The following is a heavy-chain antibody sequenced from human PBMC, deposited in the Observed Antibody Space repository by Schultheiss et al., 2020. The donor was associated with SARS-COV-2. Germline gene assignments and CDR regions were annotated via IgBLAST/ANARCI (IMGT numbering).Heavy chain of an antibody. CDR2: ISDGGDGT. Sequence: GGSLRLSCAASGFPFSTFMMNWVRQAPGKGLEWVSVISDGGDGTYYADSVKGRFTISRDNSKNTLYLEMNSLRAEDTAVYYCARVGRDCSHGVCYNAEYFQYWGQGTLVTVSS. J-gene: IGHJ1*01. CDR1: GFPFSTFM. V-gene: IGHV3-23*01. D-gene: IGHD2-8*01. CDR3: ARVGRDCSHGVCYNAEYFQY.